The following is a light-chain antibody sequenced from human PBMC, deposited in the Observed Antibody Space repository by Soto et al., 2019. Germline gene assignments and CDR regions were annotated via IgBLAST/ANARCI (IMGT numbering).Light chain of an antibody. V-gene: IGLV2-8*01. Sequence: QSALTQPPSASGSPGQSVTISCSGTSSDVGSYNYVSWYQEHPGKAPKLMIYEVSKRPSGVPDRFSGSKSSNTASLTVSGLQADDEADYYCISHAGSNNLVFGGGTKVTVL. CDR2: EVS. CDR3: ISHAGSNNLV. J-gene: IGLJ3*02. CDR1: SSDVGSYNY.